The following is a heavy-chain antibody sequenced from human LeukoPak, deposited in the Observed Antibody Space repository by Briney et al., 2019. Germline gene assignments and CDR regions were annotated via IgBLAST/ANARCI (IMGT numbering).Heavy chain of an antibody. D-gene: IGHD6-6*01. Sequence: GGSLRLSCAASGFTFSSYSMSWVRQAPGKGLEWVSVIYSGGSTYYADSVKGRFTISRDTSKNTLSLQMNSLRAEDTAVYYCASLSLGHYWGQGTLVTVSS. CDR1: GFTFSSYS. V-gene: IGHV3-53*01. CDR2: IYSGGST. CDR3: ASLSLGHY. J-gene: IGHJ4*01.